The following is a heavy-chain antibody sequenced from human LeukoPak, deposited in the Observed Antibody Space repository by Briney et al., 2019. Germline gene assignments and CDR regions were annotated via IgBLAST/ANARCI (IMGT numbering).Heavy chain of an antibody. V-gene: IGHV4-59*01. CDR1: GGSLIPYY. Sequence: SEALSLTCTVSGGSLIPYYWSWIRQPSGKGLEWIGYIYHSGTTNYSPPLKGRATLSVDTSKNQISLRLSSVTAADTAVYFCARVDSGTYYMPFDYWGQGSLVTVSS. CDR3: ARVDSGTYYMPFDY. CDR2: IYHSGTT. J-gene: IGHJ4*02. D-gene: IGHD1-26*01.